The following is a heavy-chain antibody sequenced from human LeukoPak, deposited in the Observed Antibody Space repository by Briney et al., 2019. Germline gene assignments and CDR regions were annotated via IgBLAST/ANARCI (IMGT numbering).Heavy chain of an antibody. J-gene: IGHJ4*02. Sequence: PSETLSLTCTVSGGSISSGGYYWSWIRQHPGKGLEWIGYIYYSGSTYYNPSLKSRVTISVDTSKNQFSLKLSSVTAADTAVYYCARENCSGGSCRLNDYWGQGTLVTVSS. CDR2: IYYSGST. CDR3: ARENCSGGSCRLNDY. V-gene: IGHV4-31*03. CDR1: GGSISSGGYY. D-gene: IGHD2-15*01.